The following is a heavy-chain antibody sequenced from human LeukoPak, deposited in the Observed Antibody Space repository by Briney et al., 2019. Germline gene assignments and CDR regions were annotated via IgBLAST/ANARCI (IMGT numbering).Heavy chain of an antibody. CDR1: GYTFTSYG. CDR2: ISAYNGHT. CDR3: AREVTMVRGVITKYYYNGMDV. D-gene: IGHD3-10*01. J-gene: IGHJ6*02. V-gene: IGHV1-18*01. Sequence: ASVKVSCKASGYTFTSYGMSWVRQAPGQGLEWMGWISAYNGHTNYAQKVQGRVTMTTDTSTSTAYMELRSLRSDDTAVYYCAREVTMVRGVITKYYYNGMDVRGQGTTVTVSS.